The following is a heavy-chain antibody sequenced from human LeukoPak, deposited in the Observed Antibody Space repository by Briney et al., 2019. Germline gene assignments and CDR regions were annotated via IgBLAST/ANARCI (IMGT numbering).Heavy chain of an antibody. D-gene: IGHD2-2*01. J-gene: IGHJ5*02. CDR3: AREWVNDIVVVPAQFDP. CDR1: GGSISSSSYY. V-gene: IGHV4-39*07. Sequence: PSETLSLTCTVSGGSISSSSYYWGWIRQPPGKGLEWIGSIYYSGSTYYNPSLKSRVTISVDTSKNQFSLKLSSVTAADTAVYYCAREWVNDIVVVPAQFDPWGQGTLVTVSS. CDR2: IYYSGST.